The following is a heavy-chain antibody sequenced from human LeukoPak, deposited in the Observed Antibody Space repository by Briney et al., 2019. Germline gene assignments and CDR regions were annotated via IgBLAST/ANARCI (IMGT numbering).Heavy chain of an antibody. CDR1: GGSISSYY. D-gene: IGHD4-17*01. Sequence: PSETLSLTCTVSGGSISSYYWSWIRQPAGKGLEWIGRIYTSGSTNYNPSLKSRVTMSVDTSKNQFSLKLSSVTAADTAVYYCASQLPSNDYGDYLLYWYFDLWGRGTLVTVSS. CDR3: ASQLPSNDYGDYLLYWYFDL. J-gene: IGHJ2*01. V-gene: IGHV4-4*07. CDR2: IYTSGST.